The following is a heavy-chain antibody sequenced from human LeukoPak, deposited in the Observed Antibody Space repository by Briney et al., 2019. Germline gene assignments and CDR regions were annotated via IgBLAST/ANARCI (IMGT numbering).Heavy chain of an antibody. Sequence: PSETLSLTCTVSGGTISNYYWSWIRQPAGKRLEWIGRMYMSGATNFNPSLKSRVTMSVDKSKNQFFLKLTSVTAADTAVYYCARDRAGYLNWFDPWGQGTLVTVSS. CDR2: MYMSGAT. CDR1: GGTISNYY. D-gene: IGHD2-15*01. J-gene: IGHJ5*02. CDR3: ARDRAGYLNWFDP. V-gene: IGHV4-4*07.